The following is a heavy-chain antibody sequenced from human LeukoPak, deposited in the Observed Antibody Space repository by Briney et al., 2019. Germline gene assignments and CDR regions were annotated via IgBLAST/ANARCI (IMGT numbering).Heavy chain of an antibody. CDR1: GGSISSYY. CDR2: ICYSGST. J-gene: IGHJ5*02. CDR3: AREGCSSTSCYPGEKNWFDP. D-gene: IGHD2-2*01. V-gene: IGHV4-59*01. Sequence: SETLSLTCTVSGGSISSYYWSWIRQPPGKGLEWIGYICYSGSTNYNPSLKSRVTISVDTSENQFSLKLSSVTAADTAVYYCAREGCSSTSCYPGEKNWFDPWGQGTLVTVSS.